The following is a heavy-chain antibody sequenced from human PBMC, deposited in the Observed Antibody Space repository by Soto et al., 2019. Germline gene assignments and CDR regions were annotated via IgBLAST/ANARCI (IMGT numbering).Heavy chain of an antibody. CDR2: IYYSGST. CDR1: GGPISSGGYY. V-gene: IGHV4-31*03. CDR3: AMFPDSSGYYLDY. D-gene: IGHD3-22*01. J-gene: IGHJ4*02. Sequence: SETLSLTCTVSGGPISSGGYYWSWIRQHPGKGLEWIGYIYYSGSTYYNPSLKSRVTISVDTSKNQFSLKLSSVTAADTAVYYCAMFPDSSGYYLDYWGQGTLVTVS.